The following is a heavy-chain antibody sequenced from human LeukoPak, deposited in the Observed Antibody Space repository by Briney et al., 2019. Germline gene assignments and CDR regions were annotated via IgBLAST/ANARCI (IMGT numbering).Heavy chain of an antibody. CDR1: GFTFSSYA. Sequence: SGGSLRPSCAASGFTFSSYAMSWVRQAPGKGLEWVSAIGGIGGSTYYADSVRGRFTISRDNSKNTLYLQMNSLRAEDTAVYYCAKDPFRFTSRSGAYYFDYWGQGTLVTVSS. CDR2: IGGIGGST. J-gene: IGHJ4*02. D-gene: IGHD6-13*01. CDR3: AKDPFRFTSRSGAYYFDY. V-gene: IGHV3-23*01.